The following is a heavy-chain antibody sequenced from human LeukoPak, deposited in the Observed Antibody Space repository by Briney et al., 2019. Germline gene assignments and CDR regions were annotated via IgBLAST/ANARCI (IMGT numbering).Heavy chain of an antibody. V-gene: IGHV3-53*04. CDR1: GFTVSSNY. CDR3: ARRMIGVTTVTTDAFDI. D-gene: IGHD4-17*01. J-gene: IGHJ3*02. Sequence: RGSLRLSCAASGFTVSSNYMSWVRQAPGKGLEWVSVIYSGGSTYYADSVKGRFTISRHNSKNTLYLQMNSLRAEDTAVYYCARRMIGVTTVTTDAFDIWGQGTMVTVSS. CDR2: IYSGGST.